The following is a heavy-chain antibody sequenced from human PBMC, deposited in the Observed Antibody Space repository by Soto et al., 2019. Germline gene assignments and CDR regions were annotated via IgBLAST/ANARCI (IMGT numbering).Heavy chain of an antibody. CDR3: ARRYGGNLDY. V-gene: IGHV4-59*08. J-gene: IGHJ4*02. CDR2: IYYSGST. CDR1: GGSISGYY. Sequence: SEIMSVTCTVSGGSISGYYWSWIRQPPGKGLEWIGYIYYSGSTNYNPSLKSRVTISVDTSKNQFSLKLSSVTAADTAVYYCARRYGGNLDYWGQGTLVTVSS. D-gene: IGHD2-15*01.